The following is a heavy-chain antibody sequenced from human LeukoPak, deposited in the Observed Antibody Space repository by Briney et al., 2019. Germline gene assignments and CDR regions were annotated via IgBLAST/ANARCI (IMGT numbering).Heavy chain of an antibody. CDR2: ISGSGGSA. V-gene: IGHV3-23*01. D-gene: IGHD3-16*01. CDR1: GFTFRDNA. Sequence: PGGSLRLSCAASGFTFRDNAMSWVRQAPGKGLEWVSSISGSGGSAFYADSVKDRFTISRDNSKNTLYLQMNSLRAEDTAVYYCAKAEFGGEDYWGQGTLVTVSS. CDR3: AKAEFGGEDY. J-gene: IGHJ4*02.